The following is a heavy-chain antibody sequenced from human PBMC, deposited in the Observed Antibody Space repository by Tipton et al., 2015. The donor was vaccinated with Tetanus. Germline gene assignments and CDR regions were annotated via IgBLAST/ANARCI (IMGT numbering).Heavy chain of an antibody. CDR3: ARDRGVSRGVDY. V-gene: IGHV4-31*03. CDR1: GGSISSSDHY. CDR2: IYYSGST. J-gene: IGHJ4*02. Sequence: TLSLTCSVSGGSISSSDHYWGWIRQHPGKGLEWIGYIYYSGSTYYNPSLKSRVTISVDTSKNQFSLKLSSVTAADTAVYYCARDRGVSRGVDYWGQGTLVTVSS. D-gene: IGHD3-10*01.